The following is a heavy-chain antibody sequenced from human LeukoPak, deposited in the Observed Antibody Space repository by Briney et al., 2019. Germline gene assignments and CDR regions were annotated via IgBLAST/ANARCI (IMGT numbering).Heavy chain of an antibody. J-gene: IGHJ1*01. V-gene: IGHV1-18*01. CDR1: GYSFTTYD. Sequence: VASVKVSCKTSGYSFTTYDIYWVRQAPGQGLEWLGWISVNSGATKNAQNIQGRVSLTTDTSTNTAYLDLRSLRSDDTAVYYCARGKKYTGLDFWGLGTLVTVSS. CDR2: ISVNSGAT. CDR3: ARGKKYTGLDF. D-gene: IGHD3/OR15-3a*01.